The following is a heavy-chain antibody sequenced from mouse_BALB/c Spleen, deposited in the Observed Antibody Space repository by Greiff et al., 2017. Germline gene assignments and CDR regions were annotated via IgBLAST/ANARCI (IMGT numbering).Heavy chain of an antibody. CDR3: ARFSSGYTAWFAY. J-gene: IGHJ3*01. CDR1: GDSITSGY. D-gene: IGHD3-1*01. V-gene: IGHV3-8*02. Sequence: EVQVVESGPSLVKPSQTLSLTCSVTGDSITSGYWNWIRKFPGNKLEYMGYISYSGSTYYNPSLKSRISITRDTSKNQYYLQLNSVTTEDTATYYCARFSSGYTAWFAYWGQGTLVTVSA. CDR2: ISYSGST.